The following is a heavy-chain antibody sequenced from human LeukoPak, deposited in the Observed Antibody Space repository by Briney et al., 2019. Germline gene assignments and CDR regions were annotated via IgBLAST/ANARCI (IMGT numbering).Heavy chain of an antibody. D-gene: IGHD2-15*01. J-gene: IGHJ4*02. CDR3: ASTVLGYCSGGSCPYFDY. CDR2: INHSGST. Sequence: PSETLSLTCAVYGGSFSGYYWSWIRQPPGKGLEWIGEINHSGSTNYNPSLKSRVTISVGTSKNQFSLKLSSVTAADTAVYYCASTVLGYCSGGSCPYFDYWGQGTLVTVSS. V-gene: IGHV4-34*01. CDR1: GGSFSGYY.